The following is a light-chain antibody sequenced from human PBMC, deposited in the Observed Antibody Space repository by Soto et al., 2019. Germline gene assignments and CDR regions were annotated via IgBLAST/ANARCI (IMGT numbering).Light chain of an antibody. CDR3: NSHTSSGFRV. J-gene: IGLJ1*01. V-gene: IGLV2-14*01. CDR1: SSDVGGYNH. Sequence: QSALTQPASVSGSPGQSITISCTGTSSDVGGYNHVSWYQHHPGKAPKLMIYEVSNRPSGVSNRFSGSKSGYTASLTISGLQADDEADYYCNSHTSSGFRVFGTGTKLTVL. CDR2: EVS.